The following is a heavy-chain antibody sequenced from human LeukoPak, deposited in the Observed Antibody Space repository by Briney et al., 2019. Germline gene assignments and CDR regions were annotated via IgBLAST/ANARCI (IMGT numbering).Heavy chain of an antibody. CDR2: INHSGST. V-gene: IGHV4-39*07. J-gene: IGHJ5*02. D-gene: IGHD2-21*02. CDR1: GGSISSSSYY. Sequence: SETLSLTCTVSGGSISSSSYYWGWIRQPPGKGLEWIGEINHSGSTNYNPSLKSRVTISVDTSKNQFSLKLSSVTAADTAVYYCARETIVVVTNWFDPWGQGTLVTVSS. CDR3: ARETIVVVTNWFDP.